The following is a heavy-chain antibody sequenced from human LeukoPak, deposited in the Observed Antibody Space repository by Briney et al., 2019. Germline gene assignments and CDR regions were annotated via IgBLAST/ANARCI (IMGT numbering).Heavy chain of an antibody. CDR1: GGSISSYY. J-gene: IGHJ4*02. CDR2: IYYSGST. Sequence: PSETLSLTCTVSGGSISSYYWSWIRQPPGKGLEWIGYIYYSGSTNYNPSLKSRVTISVDTSKNQFSLKLSSVTAADTAVYYCAGGTAMEVFDYWGQGTLVTVSS. CDR3: AGGTAMEVFDY. D-gene: IGHD5-18*01. V-gene: IGHV4-59*01.